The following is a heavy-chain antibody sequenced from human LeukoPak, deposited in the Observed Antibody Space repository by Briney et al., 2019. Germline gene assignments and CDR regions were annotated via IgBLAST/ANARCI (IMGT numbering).Heavy chain of an antibody. V-gene: IGHV4-39*01. CDR2: VYYSGST. Sequence: SEALSLTCSISGGSVSTTDYYWAWIRQPPGKGLEWIGSVYYSGSTYYNPSLKSRVTIAVDTSKNQFSLKLSSVTAADTAVYYCTRRSKVTTSSSHYYYGLDVWGQGTTVTVSS. D-gene: IGHD2-2*01. J-gene: IGHJ6*02. CDR1: GGSVSTTDYY. CDR3: TRRSKVTTSSSHYYYGLDV.